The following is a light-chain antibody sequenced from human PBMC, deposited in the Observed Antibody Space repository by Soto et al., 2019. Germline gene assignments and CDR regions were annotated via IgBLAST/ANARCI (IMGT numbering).Light chain of an antibody. CDR2: WAS. J-gene: IGKJ2*03. V-gene: IGKV4-1*01. Sequence: DIVLTQSPDSLAVSLGERATINCKSSQTVLYYSNNKNFLAGYQQKSGQPPKMLIYWASTRESGVPARFSGSGSGTNFTLTISSLQAEDVAVYYCQQYFNAPYSFGQGTKLEI. CDR3: QQYFNAPYS. CDR1: QTVLYYSNNKNF.